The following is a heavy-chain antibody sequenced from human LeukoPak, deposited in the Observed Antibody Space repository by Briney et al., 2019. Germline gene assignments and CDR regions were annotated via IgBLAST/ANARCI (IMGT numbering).Heavy chain of an antibody. D-gene: IGHD5-18*01. CDR3: AREDLRGYSYGFDY. V-gene: IGHV7-4-1*02. Sequence: EASVKVSCKASGYTFTSYAMNWVRQAPGQGLEWMGWINTNTGNPTYAQGFTGRFVFSLDTSVSTAYLQISSLKAEDTAVYYCAREDLRGYSYGFDYWGQGTLVTVSS. CDR1: GYTFTSYA. CDR2: INTNTGNP. J-gene: IGHJ4*02.